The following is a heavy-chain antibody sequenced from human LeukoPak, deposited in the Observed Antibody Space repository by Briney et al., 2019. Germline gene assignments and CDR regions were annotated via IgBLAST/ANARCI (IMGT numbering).Heavy chain of an antibody. CDR2: ISGSGGST. CDR3: AKDPKRSHDYDFWSGFGYAHDY. V-gene: IGHV3-23*01. J-gene: IGHJ4*02. Sequence: GGSLRLSCAASGFTFSSYAMSWVRQAPGKGLEWVSAISGSGGSTYYADSVKGRFTISRDNSKNTLYLQMNSLRAEDTAVYYCAKDPKRSHDYDFWSGFGYAHDYWGQGTLVTVSS. D-gene: IGHD3-3*01. CDR1: GFTFSSYA.